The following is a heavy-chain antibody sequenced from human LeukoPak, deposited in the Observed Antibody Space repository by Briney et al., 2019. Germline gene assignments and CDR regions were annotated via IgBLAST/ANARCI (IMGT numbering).Heavy chain of an antibody. D-gene: IGHD2-15*01. CDR2: IYHSGST. J-gene: IGHJ5*02. CDR1: GYSISSGYY. V-gene: IGHV4-38-2*02. CDR3: ARHPIESPRMA. Sequence: PSETLSLTCTVSGYSISSGYYWGWIRQPPGKGLEWIGSIYHSGSTYYNPSHKSRVTISVDTSKNQFSLKLSSVTAADTAVYSCARHPIESPRMAWGQGTLVTVSS.